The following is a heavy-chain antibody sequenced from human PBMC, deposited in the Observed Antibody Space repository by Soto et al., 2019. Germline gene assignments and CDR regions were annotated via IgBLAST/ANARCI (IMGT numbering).Heavy chain of an antibody. D-gene: IGHD4-17*01. Sequence: PSETLSLTCTVSGGSISSGGYSWSWIRQPPGKGLEWIGYIYHSGSTYYNPSLKSRVTISVDTSKNQFSLKLSSVTAADTAVYYCARDLGPYDYGDPYFDYWGQGTLVTVSS. CDR1: GGSISSGGYS. J-gene: IGHJ4*02. CDR2: IYHSGST. CDR3: ARDLGPYDYGDPYFDY. V-gene: IGHV4-30-2*01.